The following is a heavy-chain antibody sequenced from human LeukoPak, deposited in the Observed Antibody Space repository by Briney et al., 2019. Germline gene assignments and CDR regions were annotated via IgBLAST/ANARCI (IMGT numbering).Heavy chain of an antibody. CDR3: ARDFASGLYFYPEPIDY. CDR1: GFTFSSYS. V-gene: IGHV3-21*01. Sequence: GGSLRLSCAASGFTFSSYSMNWVRQAPGKGLEWVSSISSSSSYIYYADSVKGRFTISRDNAKNSLYLQMNSLRAEDTAVYYCARDFASGLYFYPEPIDYWGQGTLVTVSS. CDR2: ISSSSSYI. D-gene: IGHD6-19*01. J-gene: IGHJ4*02.